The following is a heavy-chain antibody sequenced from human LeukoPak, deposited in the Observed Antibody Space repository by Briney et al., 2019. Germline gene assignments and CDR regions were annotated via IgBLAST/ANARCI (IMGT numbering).Heavy chain of an antibody. CDR1: GGSISSGDYY. Sequence: SQTLSLTCTVSGGSISSGDYYWSWIRQPPGKGLEWIGYIYYSGSTFHYNPSLKSRITISIDTSKNQFSLRLSSVTAADTAVYYCARDTPSGWFDPWGQGTLVTVPS. D-gene: IGHD3-10*01. CDR3: ARDTPSGWFDP. CDR2: IYYSGST. J-gene: IGHJ5*02. V-gene: IGHV4-30-4*08.